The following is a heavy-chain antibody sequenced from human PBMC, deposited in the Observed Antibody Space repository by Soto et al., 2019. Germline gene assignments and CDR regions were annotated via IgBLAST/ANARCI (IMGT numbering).Heavy chain of an antibody. CDR1: GNALPRHG. Sequence: QVQLLQSGTEVKKPGASVTVSCKPSGNALPRHGISWVRQAPGQGPEWMGWISGFNGNTVYAQKVQGRVPMTTDTSTNTAYMELRSLTSADTAVYYCATTGEDWYFELWGRGTLVTVSS. CDR2: ISGFNGNT. J-gene: IGHJ2*01. V-gene: IGHV1-18*04. D-gene: IGHD1-1*01. CDR3: ATTGEDWYFEL.